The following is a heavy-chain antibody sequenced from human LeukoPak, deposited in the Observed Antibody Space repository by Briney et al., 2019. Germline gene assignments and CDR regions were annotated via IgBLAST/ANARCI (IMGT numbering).Heavy chain of an antibody. CDR2: IYYSGST. D-gene: IGHD6-19*01. V-gene: IGHV4-59*01. CDR1: GSSISSYY. CDR3: ARGYSSGWYVMWY. J-gene: IGHJ4*02. Sequence: SETLSLTCTVSGSSISSYYWSWLRQPPGKGLECIGYIYYSGSTNYNPSLKSRVTISVDTSKNQFSLRLTSVTPADTAVYYCARGYSSGWYVMWYWGQGTLVTVSS.